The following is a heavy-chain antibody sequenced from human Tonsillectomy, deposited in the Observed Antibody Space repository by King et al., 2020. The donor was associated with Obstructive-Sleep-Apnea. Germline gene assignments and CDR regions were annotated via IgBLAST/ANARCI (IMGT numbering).Heavy chain of an antibody. J-gene: IGHJ4*02. CDR2: ISWNSGSI. CDR3: ARASVDYYGDYYLGY. D-gene: IGHD4-17*01. CDR1: GFTFDDYA. Sequence: VQLVQSGGGLVQPGRSLRLSCAASGFTFDDYAMHWVRQAPGEGLEWVSGISWNSGSIGYADSVKGRFTISRDNAKNSLYLQMNSLRPEDTAVYYCARASVDYYGDYYLGYWGQGTLVTVSS. V-gene: IGHV3-9*01.